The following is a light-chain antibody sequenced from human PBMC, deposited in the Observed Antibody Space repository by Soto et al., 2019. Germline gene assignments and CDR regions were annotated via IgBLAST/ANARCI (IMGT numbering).Light chain of an antibody. CDR2: GAS. CDR3: QQYGSSPLT. J-gene: IGKJ4*01. V-gene: IGKV3-20*01. Sequence: EIVLTQSPGTLSVSPGERATLSCRASQSLRSSSLAWYQQRLGQALRLLIYGASRRATGIPDRFSGSGSGTDFTLTISRLEPEDVAVYYWQQYGSSPLTFGGGTKVEIK. CDR1: QSLRSSS.